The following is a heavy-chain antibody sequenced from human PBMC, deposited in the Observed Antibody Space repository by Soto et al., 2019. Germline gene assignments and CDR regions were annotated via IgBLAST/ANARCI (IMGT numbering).Heavy chain of an antibody. CDR3: AKDSSGWGEFDY. V-gene: IGHV3-30*18. D-gene: IGHD6-19*01. CDR2: ISYDGSNK. CDR1: GFTFSSYG. Sequence: PGGSLRLSCAASGFTFSSYGMHWVRQAPGKGLEWVAVISYDGSNKYYADSVKGRFTISRDNSKNTLYLQMNSLRVEDTAVYYCAKDSSGWGEFDYWGQGTLVTVSS. J-gene: IGHJ4*02.